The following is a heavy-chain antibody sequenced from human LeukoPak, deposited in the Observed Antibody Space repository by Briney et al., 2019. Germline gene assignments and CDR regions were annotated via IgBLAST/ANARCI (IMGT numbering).Heavy chain of an antibody. J-gene: IGHJ5*02. CDR1: GGSYSGYY. D-gene: IGHD3-16*02. CDR2: INHSGST. CDR3: ARVEYDYVWGSYLWFDP. Sequence: PSETLSLTCAVYGGSYSGYYWSWIRQPPGKGLEWIGEINHSGSTNYNPSLKSRVTISVDTSKNQFSLKLSSVTAADTAVYYCARVEYDYVWGSYLWFDPWGQGTLVTVSS. V-gene: IGHV4-34*01.